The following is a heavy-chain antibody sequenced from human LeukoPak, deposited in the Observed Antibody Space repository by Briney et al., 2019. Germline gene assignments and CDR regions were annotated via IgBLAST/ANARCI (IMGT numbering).Heavy chain of an antibody. D-gene: IGHD5-18*01. CDR1: GFTFSSYG. J-gene: IGHJ3*02. CDR3: AKDPPTVMANAFHI. Sequence: GESLRLSCAASGFTFSSYGMSWVRQAPGKRLEWVSSISGSGGTTYYADSVKGRFTISRDNSKNTLYLQMNSLRADDTAVYSCAKDPPTVMANAFHIWGQGTMVTAS. V-gene: IGHV3-23*01. CDR2: ISGSGGTT.